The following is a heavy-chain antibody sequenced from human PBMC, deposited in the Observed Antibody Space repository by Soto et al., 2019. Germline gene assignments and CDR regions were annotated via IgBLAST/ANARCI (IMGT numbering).Heavy chain of an antibody. CDR2: IHHSGST. D-gene: IGHD3-10*01. Sequence: QVQLQESGPGLVKASQTLSLTCNVSGGSISSGGYYWTWIRQHPGKGLEWIGNIHHSGSTFYNPSRQSRVSIAVDTSKTQFSLKLSSVTAADTAVYFCVRGVLSWGQGTLVTVSS. V-gene: IGHV4-31*03. J-gene: IGHJ1*01. CDR1: GGSISSGGYY. CDR3: VRGVLS.